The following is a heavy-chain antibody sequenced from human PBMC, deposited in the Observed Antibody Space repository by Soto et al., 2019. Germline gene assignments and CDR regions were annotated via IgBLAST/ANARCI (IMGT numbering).Heavy chain of an antibody. Sequence: GGSLRLSCAASGFTFSSYGMHWVRQAPGKGLEWVAVISYDGSNKYYADSVKGRFTISRDNSKNTLYLQMNSLRAEDTAVYYCATEYYYDSSGYYSIYYGMDVWGQGTMVTVSS. CDR3: ATEYYYDSSGYYSIYYGMDV. D-gene: IGHD3-22*01. CDR1: GFTFSSYG. J-gene: IGHJ6*02. V-gene: IGHV3-30*03. CDR2: ISYDGSNK.